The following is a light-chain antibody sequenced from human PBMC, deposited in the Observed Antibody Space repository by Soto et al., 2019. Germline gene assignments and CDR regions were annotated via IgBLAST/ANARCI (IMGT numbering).Light chain of an antibody. CDR1: SSNIASNY. CDR2: DNN. Sequence: QSVLTQPPSVSAAPGQKVTISCSGSSSNIASNYVSWYQQYPGAAPKLLIFDNNKQPSGIPDRFSGSKSGTSATLDITELQAADEADYYCATWDSGLNLYVFGTGTKLTVL. J-gene: IGLJ1*01. CDR3: ATWDSGLNLYV. V-gene: IGLV1-51*01.